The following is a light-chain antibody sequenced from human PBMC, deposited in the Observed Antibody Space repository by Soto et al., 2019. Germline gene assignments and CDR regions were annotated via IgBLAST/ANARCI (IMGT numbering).Light chain of an antibody. CDR1: SSDVGGYNY. J-gene: IGLJ3*02. Sequence: QSVLTQPPSASGSPGQSVTISCTGTSSDVGGYNYVSWYQQHPGKAPKLMIYEVSKRPSGVPDRFSGSKSGNTASLTVSGLQAEGEADYSCSSYAGSYNGVFGGGTKLTVL. V-gene: IGLV2-8*01. CDR3: SSYAGSYNGV. CDR2: EVS.